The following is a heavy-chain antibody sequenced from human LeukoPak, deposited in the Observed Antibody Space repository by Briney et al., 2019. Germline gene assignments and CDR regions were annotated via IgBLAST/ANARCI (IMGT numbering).Heavy chain of an antibody. CDR1: GYSFTSHR. J-gene: IGHJ5*02. CDR2: IDPSDSYS. CDR3: ARDLSRNCFDP. V-gene: IGHV5-10-1*01. D-gene: IGHD3-3*01. Sequence: NLGESLKISCKGSGYSFTSHRITWVRQMPGKGLEWMGWIDPSDSYSNYSPSFQGHVTISVDKSISTAYLQWSSLKASDTAMYYCARDLSRNCFDPWGQGTLVIVSS.